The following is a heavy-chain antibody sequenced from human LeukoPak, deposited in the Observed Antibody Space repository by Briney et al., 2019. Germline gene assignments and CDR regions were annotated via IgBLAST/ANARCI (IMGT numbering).Heavy chain of an antibody. D-gene: IGHD6-13*01. J-gene: IGHJ5*02. V-gene: IGHV4-59*01. CDR2: IYYSGST. Sequence: SETLSLTCTVSGGSISSYYWSWIRQPPGKGLEWIGYIYYSGSTNYNPSLKSRVTISVDTSKNQFSLKLSSVTAADTAVYYCARAHSSSWPNWFDPWGQGTQVTVSS. CDR1: GGSISSYY. CDR3: ARAHSSSWPNWFDP.